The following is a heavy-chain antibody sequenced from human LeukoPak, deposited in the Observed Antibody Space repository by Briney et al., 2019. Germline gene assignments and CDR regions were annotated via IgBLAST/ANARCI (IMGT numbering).Heavy chain of an antibody. J-gene: IGHJ4*02. D-gene: IGHD2-2*01. Sequence: SVKVSCKASGGTFSSYTISWVRQAPGQGLEWMGRIIPILGIANYAQRFQGRVTITADKSTSTAYMELSSLRSEDTAVYYCARAYCSSTSCHYYFDYWGQGTLVTVSS. V-gene: IGHV1-69*02. CDR1: GGTFSSYT. CDR2: IIPILGIA. CDR3: ARAYCSSTSCHYYFDY.